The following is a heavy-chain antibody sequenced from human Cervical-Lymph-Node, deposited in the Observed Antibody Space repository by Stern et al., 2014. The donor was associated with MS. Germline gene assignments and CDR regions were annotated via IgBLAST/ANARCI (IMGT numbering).Heavy chain of an antibody. CDR2: IWYDGSNN. CDR3: ARDGPGIAVAGDDAFDI. Sequence: MQLVESGGGVVQPGRSLRLSCAASGFTFSSYGMHWVRQAPGKGLEWVAVIWYDGSNNYYADSVKGRFTISRDNSKNTLYLQRNSLRAEDTAVYYCARDGPGIAVAGDDAFDIWGQGTMVTVSS. V-gene: IGHV3-33*01. D-gene: IGHD6-19*01. J-gene: IGHJ3*02. CDR1: GFTFSSYG.